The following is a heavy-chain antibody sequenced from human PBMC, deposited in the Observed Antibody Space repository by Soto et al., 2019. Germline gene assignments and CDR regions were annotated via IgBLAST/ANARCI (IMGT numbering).Heavy chain of an antibody. D-gene: IGHD5-12*01. J-gene: IGHJ4*02. Sequence: LETLSLTSTVSGGSIINYYWSWIRQPPGKGLEWIGYIYYSGSTNYNPSLKSRVTISVDTSKNQFSLKLSSVTAADTAVYYCARAYGGYADYWGQGALVTSPQ. CDR2: IYYSGST. V-gene: IGHV4-59*01. CDR3: ARAYGGYADY. CDR1: GGSIINYY.